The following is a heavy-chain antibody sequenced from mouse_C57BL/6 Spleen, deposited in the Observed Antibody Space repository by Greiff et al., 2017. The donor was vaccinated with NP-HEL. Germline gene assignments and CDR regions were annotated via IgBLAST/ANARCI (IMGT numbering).Heavy chain of an antibody. J-gene: IGHJ2*01. CDR3: ARDGNYENFDY. CDR2: IYPGSGNT. CDR1: GYTFTDYY. V-gene: IGHV1-76*01. D-gene: IGHD2-1*01. Sequence: QVQLQQSGAELVRPGASVKLSCKASGYTFTDYYINWVKQRPGQGLEWIARIYPGSGNTYYNEKFKGKATLTAEKSSSTAYMQLSSLTSEDSAVYFCARDGNYENFDYWGQGTTLTVSS.